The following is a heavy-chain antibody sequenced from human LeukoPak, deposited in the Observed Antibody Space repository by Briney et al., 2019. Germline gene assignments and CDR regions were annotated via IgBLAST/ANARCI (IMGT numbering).Heavy chain of an antibody. V-gene: IGHV4-30-2*01. D-gene: IGHD3-10*01. CDR2: IYHGGST. Sequence: SETLSPTCAVSGGSISSGGYSWRWIRQPPGKGLEWIGYIYHGGSTYYNPSLKSRVTISVDRSKNQFSLKLSSVTAADTAVYYCARAQSPYYGSGSGYFDLWGRGTLVTVSS. CDR1: GGSISSGGYS. CDR3: ARAQSPYYGSGSGYFDL. J-gene: IGHJ2*01.